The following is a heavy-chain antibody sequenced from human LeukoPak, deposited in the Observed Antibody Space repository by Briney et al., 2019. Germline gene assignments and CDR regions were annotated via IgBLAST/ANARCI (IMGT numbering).Heavy chain of an antibody. V-gene: IGHV4-59*12. CDR2: IYYSGST. J-gene: IGHJ5*02. CDR1: GGSISSYY. D-gene: IGHD4-17*01. CDR3: ARENYGDPTRFDP. Sequence: SETLSLTCTVSGGSISSYYWSWIRQPPGKGLEWIGYIYYSGSTNYNPSLKSRVTMSVDTSKNQFSLKLSSVTAADTAVYYCARENYGDPTRFDPWGQGTLVTVSS.